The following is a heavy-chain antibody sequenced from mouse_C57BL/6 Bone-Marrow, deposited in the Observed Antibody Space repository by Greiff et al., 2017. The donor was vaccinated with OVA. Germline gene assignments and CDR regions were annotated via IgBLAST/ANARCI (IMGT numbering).Heavy chain of an antibody. Sequence: VQLQQSGPELVKPGASVKISCKASGYTFTDYYMNWVKQSHGKSLEWIGDINPNNGGTSYNQKFKGKATLTVDKSSSTAYMELRSLTSEDSAVYYCARYHYYGRGFAYWGQGTLVTVSA. D-gene: IGHD1-2*01. V-gene: IGHV1-26*01. CDR2: INPNNGGT. J-gene: IGHJ3*01. CDR3: ARYHYYGRGFAY. CDR1: GYTFTDYY.